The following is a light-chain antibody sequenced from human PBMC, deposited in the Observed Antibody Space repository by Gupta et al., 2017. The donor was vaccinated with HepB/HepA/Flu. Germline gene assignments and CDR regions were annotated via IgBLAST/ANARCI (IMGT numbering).Light chain of an antibody. Sequence: QSALTQHASVSGSPGPSITISCTGTSSDVGAYNYVSWHQQHPGKAPKLMIYDVTSRPSGVSNRFSGSKSGNTASLTISGLQAEDEADYYCSSYTTSSTWVFGGGTKLTVL. V-gene: IGLV2-14*01. CDR3: SSYTTSSTWV. J-gene: IGLJ3*02. CDR2: DVT. CDR1: SSDVGAYNY.